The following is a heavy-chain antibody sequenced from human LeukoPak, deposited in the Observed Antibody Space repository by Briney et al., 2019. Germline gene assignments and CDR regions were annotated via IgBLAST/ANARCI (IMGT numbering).Heavy chain of an antibody. CDR2: ISGSGGSS. Sequence: GGSLRLSCAASGFTFSSYGMSWVRQAPGKGLEWVSAISGSGGSSYYADSVKGRFTISRDNSKNTLYLQMNSLKAEDTAVYYCARRAGDYSHPYDYWGQGILVTVSS. CDR3: ARRAGDYSHPYDY. V-gene: IGHV3-23*01. J-gene: IGHJ4*02. CDR1: GFTFSSYG. D-gene: IGHD3-22*01.